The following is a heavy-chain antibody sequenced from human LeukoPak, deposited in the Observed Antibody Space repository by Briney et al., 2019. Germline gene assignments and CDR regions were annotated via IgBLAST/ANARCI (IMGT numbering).Heavy chain of an antibody. J-gene: IGHJ4*02. CDR2: IIPILGIA. D-gene: IGHD3-22*01. V-gene: IGHV1-69*04. CDR1: GGTFSSYA. Sequence: GASVKVSCKASGGTFSSYAISWVRQAPGQGLEWMGRIIPILGIANYAQKFQGRVTITADKSTSTAYMELSSLRSEDTAVYYCARDYYYDSSGYIDYWGQGTLVTVSS. CDR3: ARDYYYDSSGYIDY.